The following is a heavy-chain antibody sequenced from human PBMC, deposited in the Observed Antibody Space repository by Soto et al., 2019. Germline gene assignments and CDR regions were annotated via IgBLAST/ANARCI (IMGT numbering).Heavy chain of an antibody. CDR1: GFSLSTTGEG. J-gene: IGHJ6*02. CDR3: ADRRLGDTSPDYNGLDV. Sequence: QITLKEAGPTLVKPTQTLTLTGTFSGFSLSTTGEGVFWIRQPQGKSPEWLALVHWNDDKRYSPSLRPRLTIRKDTSRNQVVLSLTNLDPVDTGTYYCADRRLGDTSPDYNGLDVWGQGTTVIVSS. CDR2: VHWNDDK. V-gene: IGHV2-5*01. D-gene: IGHD3-3*01.